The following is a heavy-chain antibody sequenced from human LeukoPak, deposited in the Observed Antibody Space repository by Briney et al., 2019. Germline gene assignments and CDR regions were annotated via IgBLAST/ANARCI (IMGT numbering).Heavy chain of an antibody. V-gene: IGHV1-18*04. CDR2: ISAYNGNT. D-gene: IGHD1-26*01. Sequence: ASVKVSCKASGYTFTGYYMHWVRQAPGQGLEWMGWISAYNGNTYYAQKLQGRVTMTTDTSTSTAYMELRSLRSDDTAVYYCARDTKRSRARWENLGFDPWGQGTLVTVSS. J-gene: IGHJ5*02. CDR1: GYTFTGYY. CDR3: ARDTKRSRARWENLGFDP.